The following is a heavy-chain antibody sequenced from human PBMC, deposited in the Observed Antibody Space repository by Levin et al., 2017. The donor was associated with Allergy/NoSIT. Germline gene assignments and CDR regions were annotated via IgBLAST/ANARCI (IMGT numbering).Heavy chain of an antibody. Sequence: GSLRLSCTVSGGSISSYFWSWIRQPPGKGPEWIGHLSDSGNSNYNPSLRSRVTISVDTSKNQFSLKLTSVTAADTAVYYCARDRVITTGSTYYYYGVDVWGQGTTVTVSS. CDR3: ARDRVITTGSTYYYYGVDV. J-gene: IGHJ6*02. D-gene: IGHD2-2*01. CDR1: GGSISSYF. CDR2: LSDSGNS. V-gene: IGHV4-59*01.